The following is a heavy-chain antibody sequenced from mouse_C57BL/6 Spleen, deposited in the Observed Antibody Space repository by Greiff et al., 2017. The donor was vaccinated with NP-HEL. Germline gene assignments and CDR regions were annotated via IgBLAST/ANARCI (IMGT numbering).Heavy chain of an antibody. D-gene: IGHD1-1*01. CDR1: GYTFTDYY. Sequence: EVQLQQSGPELVKPGASVKISCKASGYTFTDYYMNWVKQSHGKSLEWIGDINPNNGGTSYNQKFKGKATLTVDKSSSTAYMELRSLTSEDSAVYYCARFHYYGSSHFDYWGQGTTLTVSS. J-gene: IGHJ2*01. CDR3: ARFHYYGSSHFDY. V-gene: IGHV1-26*01. CDR2: INPNNGGT.